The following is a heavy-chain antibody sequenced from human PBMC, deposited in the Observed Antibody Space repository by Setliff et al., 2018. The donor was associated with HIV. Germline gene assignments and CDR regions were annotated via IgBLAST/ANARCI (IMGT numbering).Heavy chain of an antibody. Sequence: GSLRLSCAASGFTFGRYSMNWVRQAPGKGLEWVGFIRSKAYGGTTEYAASVKGRFTISRDDSKSIAYLQMNSLKTEDTAVYYCSRDDLYGGNSFDYWGQGTLVTVSS. D-gene: IGHD4-17*01. V-gene: IGHV3-49*04. CDR1: GFTFGRYS. CDR3: SRDDLYGGNSFDY. J-gene: IGHJ4*02. CDR2: IRSKAYGGTT.